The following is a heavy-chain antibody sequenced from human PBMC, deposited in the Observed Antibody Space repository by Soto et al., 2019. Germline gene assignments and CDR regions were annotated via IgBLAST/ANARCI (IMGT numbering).Heavy chain of an antibody. Sequence: EVQLVESGGGLVQPGGSLRLSCAASGFTFSSYDMHWVRQATGKGLEWVAAIGTAGDTYYPGYLKGRFTISRENATNSFYHQMNSLRAGDTAVYYCARGASIVGDGYTDYDYGMDVWGQGTTVTVSS. CDR2: IGTAGDT. V-gene: IGHV3-13*01. D-gene: IGHD3-3*02. CDR1: GFTFSSYD. CDR3: ARGASIVGDGYTDYDYGMDV. J-gene: IGHJ6*02.